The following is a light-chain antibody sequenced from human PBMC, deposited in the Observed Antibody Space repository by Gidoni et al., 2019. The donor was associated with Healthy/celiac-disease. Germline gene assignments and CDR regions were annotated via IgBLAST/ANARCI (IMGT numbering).Light chain of an antibody. CDR1: QSVSSN. CDR3: QQYNNWPPFT. V-gene: IGKV3-15*01. J-gene: IGKJ4*01. Sequence: EIVMTHSPATLSVSAGERATLSRRASQSVSSNLAWYQQKPAEAPTLLISGASTRTTGIPARFSGSGSGTAFTLPISSLQSEDFAVSYCQQYNNWPPFTFGGGTKVEIK. CDR2: GAS.